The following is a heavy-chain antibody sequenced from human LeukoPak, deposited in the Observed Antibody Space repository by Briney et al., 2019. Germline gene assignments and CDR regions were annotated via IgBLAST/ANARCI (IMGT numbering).Heavy chain of an antibody. D-gene: IGHD5-18*01. J-gene: IGHJ4*02. Sequence: SVKVSCKASGGTFSSYTISWVRQAPGQGLEWMGRIIPILGIANYAQKFQGRVTITADKSTSTAYMELSSLRSEDTAVYYCASRGYSYQYYFDYWGQGTLVTVSS. V-gene: IGHV1-69*02. CDR2: IIPILGIA. CDR3: ASRGYSYQYYFDY. CDR1: GGTFSSYT.